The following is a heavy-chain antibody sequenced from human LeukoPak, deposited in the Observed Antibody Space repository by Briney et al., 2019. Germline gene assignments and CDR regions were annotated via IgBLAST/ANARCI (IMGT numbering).Heavy chain of an antibody. V-gene: IGHV4-38-2*02. Sequence: SETLSLTCTVSGYSISSGYYWSWIRQPPGKGLEWIGEINHSGSTNYNPSLKSRVTISVDTSKNQFSLKLSSVTAADTAVYYCARGLRGYDFWSGHQFDYWGQGTLVTVSS. CDR2: INHSGST. CDR1: GYSISSGYY. CDR3: ARGLRGYDFWSGHQFDY. J-gene: IGHJ4*02. D-gene: IGHD3-3*01.